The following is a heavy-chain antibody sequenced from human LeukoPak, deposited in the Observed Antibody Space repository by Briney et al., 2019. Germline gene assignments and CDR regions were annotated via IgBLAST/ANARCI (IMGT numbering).Heavy chain of an antibody. CDR2: IDPNSGGT. Sequence: ASVKVSCKASGYTFSDYYIFWIRQSPGQGLEWMGWIDPNSGGTRSAQKFQGRITMTRDTSITTAYMELNRLRSDDTAMYYCARGGGRSVAMFFGFWGQGTQVTVSS. J-gene: IGHJ4*02. CDR3: ARGGGRSVAMFFGF. CDR1: GYTFSDYY. D-gene: IGHD3/OR15-3a*01. V-gene: IGHV1-2*02.